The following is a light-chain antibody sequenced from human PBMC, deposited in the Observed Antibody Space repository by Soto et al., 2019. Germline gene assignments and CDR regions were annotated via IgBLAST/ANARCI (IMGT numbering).Light chain of an antibody. V-gene: IGKV1-5*03. CDR2: KAS. Sequence: DIQMTQSPSTLSASVGDRVTISCRASQRISSWWAWYQQKPGKAPKLLIYKASTLESGVPSRFSGSGSETEFTLTISSLQPDDFATSYCQQFNSYPYTFGQGTKLEIK. CDR1: QRISSW. CDR3: QQFNSYPYT. J-gene: IGKJ2*01.